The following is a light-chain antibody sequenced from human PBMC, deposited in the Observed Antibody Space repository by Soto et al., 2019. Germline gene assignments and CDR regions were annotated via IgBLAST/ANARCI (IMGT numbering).Light chain of an antibody. J-gene: IGKJ1*01. CDR2: KSS. V-gene: IGKV1-5*03. CDR3: QHYNSYSGA. Sequence: DIQMTQSPSTLSGSVGDRVTITCRASQTISSWLAWYQQKPGKAPKLLIYKSSTFKSGVPSRFSGSGSGTEFSLTVSRLQPDDFATYYCQHYNSYSGAFGQGTKVELK. CDR1: QTISSW.